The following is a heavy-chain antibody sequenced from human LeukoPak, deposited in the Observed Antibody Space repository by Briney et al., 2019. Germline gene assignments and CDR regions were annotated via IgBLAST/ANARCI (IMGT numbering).Heavy chain of an antibody. D-gene: IGHD2-15*01. V-gene: IGHV4-59*09. CDR3: ARGRHARIYSY. CDR2: IYYSGST. Sequence: EWIAYIYYSGSTTYTPSLKSRVTISVDTSKNQFSLKLSSVTAADTAVYYCARGRHARIYSYWGQGTLVTVSS. J-gene: IGHJ4*02.